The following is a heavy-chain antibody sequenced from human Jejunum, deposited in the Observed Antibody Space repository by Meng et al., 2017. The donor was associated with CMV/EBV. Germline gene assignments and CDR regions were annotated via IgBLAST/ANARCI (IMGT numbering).Heavy chain of an antibody. CDR2: IYWDYNK. CDR1: GFSLTTTGFV. J-gene: IGHJ5*01. D-gene: IGHD6-19*01. Sequence: ITVLSLRALRVKPQQHPALTCLLSGFSLTTTGFVVGLIRRTPRKALEWLALIYWDYNKHYRPFLQSRLTVIKDTSKNRVVLKMADMDPVDTATYYCAFRRGGGSGWNWFGPWGQGTLVTVSS. V-gene: IGHV2-5*02. CDR3: AFRRGGGSGWNWFGP.